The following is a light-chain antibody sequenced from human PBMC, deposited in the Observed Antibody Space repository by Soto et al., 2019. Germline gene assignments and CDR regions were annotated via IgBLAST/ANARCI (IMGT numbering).Light chain of an antibody. Sequence: EIVLTQSPGTLSLSPGERATLSCRASQSVSSIYLAWYQQKPGQAPRLLIYGASSRATGIPDRFSGSGSGTDFTLTISRLEPEDFAVYYCQQYGSSPTFGPGTKVEIK. CDR3: QQYGSSPT. V-gene: IGKV3-20*01. CDR2: GAS. CDR1: QSVSSIY. J-gene: IGKJ1*01.